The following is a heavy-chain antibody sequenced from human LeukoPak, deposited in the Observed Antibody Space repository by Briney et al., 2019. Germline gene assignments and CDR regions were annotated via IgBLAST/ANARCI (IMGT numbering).Heavy chain of an antibody. V-gene: IGHV4-59*08. J-gene: IGHJ5*02. D-gene: IGHD4-17*01. CDR3: ARRRGDYDWFDP. Sequence: SETLSLTCTVSGGSISSYYWSWIRQPPGKGLEWIGYIYYSGSTNYNPSLKSRVTISVDTSKNQFSLKLSSVTAADTAVYYCARRRGDYDWFDPWGQGTLVTVSS. CDR1: GGSISSYY. CDR2: IYYSGST.